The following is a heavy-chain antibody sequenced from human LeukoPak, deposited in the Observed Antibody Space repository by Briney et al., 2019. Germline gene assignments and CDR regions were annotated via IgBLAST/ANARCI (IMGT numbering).Heavy chain of an antibody. CDR2: INPHSGAT. CDR3: ASHNTYCSGGSCYGY. Sequence: ASVKVSCKASGYSFTGNYMHWVRQAPGQGLEWMGWINPHSGATNYAQKFQGRVTMTRDTSISTAYMELSRLRSDDTAVYYCASHNTYCSGGSCYGYWGQGTLVTVSS. J-gene: IGHJ4*02. D-gene: IGHD2-15*01. V-gene: IGHV1-2*02. CDR1: GYSFTGNY.